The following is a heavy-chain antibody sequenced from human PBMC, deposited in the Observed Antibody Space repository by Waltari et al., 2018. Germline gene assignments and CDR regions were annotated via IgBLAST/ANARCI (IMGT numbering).Heavy chain of an antibody. V-gene: IGHV1-18*01. CDR2: ISAYNGNT. Sequence: QVQLVQSGAEVKKPGASVKVSCKASGYTFTSYGISWVRQATGQGLEWMGWISAYNGNTNFAQKLQGRVTMTTDTSTSTAYMELRSLRSDDTAVYYCARVNRGTAMVTRSIDYWGQGTLVTVSS. CDR3: ARVNRGTAMVTRSIDY. D-gene: IGHD5-18*01. CDR1: GYTFTSYG. J-gene: IGHJ4*02.